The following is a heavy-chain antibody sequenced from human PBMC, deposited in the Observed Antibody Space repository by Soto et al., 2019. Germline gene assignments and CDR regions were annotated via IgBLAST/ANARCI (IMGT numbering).Heavy chain of an antibody. D-gene: IGHD6-19*01. CDR1: GFTFSDYA. V-gene: IGHV3-30*18. J-gene: IGHJ4*02. CDR2: VSHDGRNT. CDR3: AKGGRQWLVTSDFNY. Sequence: VQLVESGGGVVQPGRSLRLSCAASGFTFSDYAMHWVRQAPGKGLGWVAVVSHDGRNTHYADSVKGRFTISRDSSKKTVSLEMHSLRAEDTAVYYCAKGGRQWLVTSDFNYWGQGALVTVSS.